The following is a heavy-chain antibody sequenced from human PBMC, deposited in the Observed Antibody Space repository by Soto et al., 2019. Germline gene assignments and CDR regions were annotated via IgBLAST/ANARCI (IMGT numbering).Heavy chain of an antibody. Sequence: SGGSLRLSCAASGFSLSYYYMSWIRQAPGQGLEWVSYISSSSSDTNYADSVRGRFTISRDNARNSLYLQMNGLRAEDTAVYYCVRDIERVGDTYYYDYWGRGTLVTVSS. D-gene: IGHD1-26*01. CDR1: GFSLSYYY. V-gene: IGHV3-11*06. CDR2: ISSSSSDT. J-gene: IGHJ4*02. CDR3: VRDIERVGDTYYYDY.